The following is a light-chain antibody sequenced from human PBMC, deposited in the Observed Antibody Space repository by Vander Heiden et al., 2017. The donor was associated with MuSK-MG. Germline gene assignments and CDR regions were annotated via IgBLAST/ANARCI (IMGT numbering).Light chain of an antibody. Sequence: QSVLTQPPSASGPPGQGVTISCSGSRSNIGSNFVYWYQQLPGTAPELLIYRNDQRPSGVPGRFSGSKSGTSAALAISGLRSDDEADYYCAGWDDSLSGSWVFGGGTKLTVL. CDR2: RND. CDR1: RSNIGSNF. CDR3: AGWDDSLSGSWV. V-gene: IGLV1-47*01. J-gene: IGLJ3*02.